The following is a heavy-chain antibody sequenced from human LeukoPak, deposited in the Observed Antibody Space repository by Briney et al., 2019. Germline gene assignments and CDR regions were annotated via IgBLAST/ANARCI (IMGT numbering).Heavy chain of an antibody. D-gene: IGHD3-22*01. J-gene: IGHJ6*03. CDR3: ARLDGGYDSSGKAYYYYYMDV. V-gene: IGHV3-72*01. CDR2: TRNKANSYTT. CDR1: GFTFSDHY. Sequence: PGGSLRLSCAASGFTFSDHYMDWVRQAPGKGLEWVGRTRNKANSYTTEYAASVKGRFTISRDDSKNSLYLQMNSLKTEDTAVYYCARLDGGYDSSGKAYYYYYMDVWGKGTTVTISS.